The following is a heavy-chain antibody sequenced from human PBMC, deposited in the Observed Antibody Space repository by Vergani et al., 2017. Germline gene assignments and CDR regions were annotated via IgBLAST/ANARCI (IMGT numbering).Heavy chain of an antibody. J-gene: IGHJ3*02. CDR3: ARGRRDAFDI. Sequence: EVQLVESGGGLVQPGGSLRLSCAASGFTVSSNYMSWVRQAPGKGLEWVSAISGRGGSTYYADSVKGRFTISRDNSKNTLYLQMNSLRAEDTAVYYCARGRRDAFDIWGQGTMVTVSS. CDR2: ISGRGGST. CDR1: GFTVSSNY. V-gene: IGHV3-23*04. D-gene: IGHD1-1*01.